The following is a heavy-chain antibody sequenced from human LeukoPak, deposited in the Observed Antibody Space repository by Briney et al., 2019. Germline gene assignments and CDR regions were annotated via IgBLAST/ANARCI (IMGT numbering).Heavy chain of an antibody. CDR1: GFTFSSYW. CDR2: INSDGSST. V-gene: IGHV3-74*01. D-gene: IGHD3-10*01. J-gene: IGHJ4*02. Sequence: GGSLRLSCAASGFTFSSYWMHWVRQAPGKGLVWVSRINSDGSSTSYADSVKGRFTISRDNAKNTLYLQMNSLRAEDTALYYCARVGVDGSGSYYNGGLDYWGQGTLVTVSS. CDR3: ARVGVDGSGSYYNGGLDY.